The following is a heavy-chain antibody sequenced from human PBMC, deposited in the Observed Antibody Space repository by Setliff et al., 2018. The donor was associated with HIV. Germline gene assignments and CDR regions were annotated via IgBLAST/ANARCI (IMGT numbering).Heavy chain of an antibody. CDR1: GHTFTNYD. V-gene: IGHV1-8*02. D-gene: IGHD2-2*01. Sequence: ASVKVSCKPPGHTFTNYDVHWMRRAPGQGLEWTGWMNPNSGVSGYALKFHDRVTMTRDTSKNQVVLTMTNMDPVDTATYYCAHSYCSSTNCYPHYYYMDVWGKGTTVTVSS. CDR2: MNPNSGVS. J-gene: IGHJ6*03. CDR3: AHSYCSSTNCYPHYYYMDV.